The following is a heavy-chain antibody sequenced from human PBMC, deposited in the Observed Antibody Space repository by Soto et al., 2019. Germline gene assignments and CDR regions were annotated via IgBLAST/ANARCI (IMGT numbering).Heavy chain of an antibody. V-gene: IGHV3-15*07. J-gene: IGHJ4*02. D-gene: IGHD3-16*01. CDR1: GFTFREAW. CDR3: WGSAY. Sequence: EVQLVESGGGLVKPGGSLRVSCAASGFTFREAWMNWVRQAPGKGLEWVGRIKSRTDGGTIEYATPVKCRFIISRDDSKNTLYLQMDSLKTEDTAVYYCWGSAYWGQGTLVTVSS. CDR2: IKSRTDGGTI.